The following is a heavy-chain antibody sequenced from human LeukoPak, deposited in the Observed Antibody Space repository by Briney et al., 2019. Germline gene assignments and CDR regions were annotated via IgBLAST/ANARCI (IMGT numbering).Heavy chain of an antibody. CDR3: ARGVVVAASGGY. CDR1: GFTFSSYS. CDR2: ISSSSSYI. Sequence: GGSLRLSCAASGFTFSSYSMNWVRQAPGKGLEWVSSISSSSSYIYYAGSVKGRFTISRDNAKNSLYLQMNSLRAEDTAVYYCARGVVVAASGGYWGQGTLVTVSS. J-gene: IGHJ4*02. D-gene: IGHD2-15*01. V-gene: IGHV3-21*01.